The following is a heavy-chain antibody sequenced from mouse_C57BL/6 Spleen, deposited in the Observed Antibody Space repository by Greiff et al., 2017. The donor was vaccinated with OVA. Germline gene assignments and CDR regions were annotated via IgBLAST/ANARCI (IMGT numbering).Heavy chain of an antibody. D-gene: IGHD2-1*01. J-gene: IGHJ1*03. Sequence: EVKLQQSGPELVKPGASVKISCKASGYTFTDYYMNWVKQSHGKSLEWIGDINPNNGGTSYNQKFKGKATLTVDKSSSTAYMELRSLTSEDSAVYYCAGGNLAWYFDVWGTGTTVTVSS. V-gene: IGHV1-26*01. CDR2: INPNNGGT. CDR3: AGGNLAWYFDV. CDR1: GYTFTDYY.